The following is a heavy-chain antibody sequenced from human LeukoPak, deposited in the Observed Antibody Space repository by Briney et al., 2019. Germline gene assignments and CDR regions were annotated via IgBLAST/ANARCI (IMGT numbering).Heavy chain of an antibody. J-gene: IGHJ6*02. CDR1: GFTFSSYA. CDR3: ARRLFIAAAGDYYGMDV. D-gene: IGHD6-13*01. CDR2: ISSNGGST. V-gene: IGHV3-64*01. Sequence: GGSLRLSCAASGFTFSSYAMHWVRQAPGKGLEYVSAISSNGGSTYYANSVKGRFTISRDNSKNTLYLQMGSLRAEDMAVYCCARRLFIAAAGDYYGMDVWGQGTTVTVSS.